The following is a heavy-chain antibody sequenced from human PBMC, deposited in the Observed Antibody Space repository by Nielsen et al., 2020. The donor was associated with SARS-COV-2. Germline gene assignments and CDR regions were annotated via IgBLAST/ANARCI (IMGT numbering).Heavy chain of an antibody. CDR3: ARQSGGVNWYFDL. J-gene: IGHJ2*01. CDR2: MYPSDSDI. Sequence: GESLKISCKASGYTFNVFWIGWVRQTPEKGLQWMAIMYPSDSDIRYNPSFRGHVTISVDKSISTAYLQWSSLKASDTAMYYCARQSGGVNWYFDLWGRGTLVTVSS. CDR1: GYTFNVFW. V-gene: IGHV5-51*01. D-gene: IGHD2-8*02.